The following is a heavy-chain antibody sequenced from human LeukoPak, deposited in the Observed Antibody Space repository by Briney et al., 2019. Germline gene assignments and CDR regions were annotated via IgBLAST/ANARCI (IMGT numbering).Heavy chain of an antibody. D-gene: IGHD6-13*01. CDR2: INHRGST. CDR1: GGSFSGYY. V-gene: IGHV4-34*01. Sequence: SETLSLTCAVYGGSFSGYYWSWIRQPPGKGLEWIGEINHRGSTNYNPSLNSRVAISVDTSKNQFSLKVRSVTAADAAVYYCARGGAQQQVIDYWGQGALVTVSS. J-gene: IGHJ4*02. CDR3: ARGGAQQQVIDY.